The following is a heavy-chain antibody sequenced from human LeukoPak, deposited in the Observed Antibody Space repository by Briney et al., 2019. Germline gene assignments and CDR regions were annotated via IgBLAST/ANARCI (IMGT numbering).Heavy chain of an antibody. CDR1: GFTLSTYA. CDR3: AKDGYNWIAFDD. V-gene: IGHV3-23*01. Sequence: GGSLRLSCAASGFTLSTYAMHWVRQAPGKGLEWVAYISGTGFTTYYADSVKGRFTISSDSSKNTLFLQMNSLRAEDTAIYYCAKDGYNWIAFDDWGQGALVTVSS. CDR2: ISGTGFTT. J-gene: IGHJ4*02. D-gene: IGHD1-20*01.